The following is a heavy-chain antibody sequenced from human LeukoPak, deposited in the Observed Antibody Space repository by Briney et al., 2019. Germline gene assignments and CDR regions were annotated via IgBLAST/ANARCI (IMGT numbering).Heavy chain of an antibody. CDR3: ARGGKPTVVTL. J-gene: IGHJ4*02. CDR2: LYSSGSF. CDR1: GGSINSYH. D-gene: IGHD4-23*01. V-gene: IGHV4-4*07. Sequence: PSETLSLTCNVSGGSINSYHWSWIRQPAGEGLEWIGRLYSSGSFNYNPSLKSRVSMSVDTSKNQFSLKLTSVTAADTAVYFCARGGKPTVVTLWGPGILVTVS.